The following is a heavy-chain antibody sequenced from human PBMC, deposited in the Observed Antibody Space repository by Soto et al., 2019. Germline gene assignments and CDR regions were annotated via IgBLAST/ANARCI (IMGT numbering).Heavy chain of an antibody. CDR3: ARGQRFSAWFDP. CDR2: IYSSGNT. Sequence: SSETLSLTCSVSGGTISGYYWTWIRQPAGKGLEWIGRIYSSGNTKHNPSLQSRVTMSLDTSNNQFSLRLTSVTAADTAVYYCARGQRFSAWFDPWGQGTLVTVSS. CDR1: GGTISGYY. D-gene: IGHD3-3*01. V-gene: IGHV4-4*07. J-gene: IGHJ5*02.